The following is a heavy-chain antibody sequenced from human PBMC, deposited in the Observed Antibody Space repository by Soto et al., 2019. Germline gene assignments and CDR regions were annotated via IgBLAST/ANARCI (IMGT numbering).Heavy chain of an antibody. Sequence: SETLSLTCAVYGGSFSGYYWSWIRQPPGKGLEWIGEINHSGSTNYNPSLKSRVTISVDTYKNQFSLKLSSVTAADTAVYYCARGSYCGGDCYSDAFDILGQGTMVTVSS. CDR3: ARGSYCGGDCYSDAFDI. CDR1: GGSFSGYY. D-gene: IGHD2-21*02. J-gene: IGHJ3*02. V-gene: IGHV4-34*01. CDR2: INHSGST.